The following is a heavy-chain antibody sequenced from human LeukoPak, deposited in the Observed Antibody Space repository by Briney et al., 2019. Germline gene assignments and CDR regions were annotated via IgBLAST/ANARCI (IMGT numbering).Heavy chain of an antibody. J-gene: IGHJ5*02. CDR3: ARGGSSSHYNWFDP. V-gene: IGHV3-30-3*01. CDR1: GFTFSSYA. CDR2: ISYDGSNK. Sequence: GGSLRLSCAASGFTFSSYAMHWVRQAPGKGLEWVAVISYDGSNKYYADSVKGRSTISRDNSKNTLYLQMNSLRAEDTAVYYCARGGSSSHYNWFDPWGQGTLVTVSS. D-gene: IGHD6-13*01.